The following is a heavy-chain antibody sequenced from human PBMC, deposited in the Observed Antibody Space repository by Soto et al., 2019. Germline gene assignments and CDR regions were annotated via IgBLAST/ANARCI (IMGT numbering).Heavy chain of an antibody. CDR1: GFTFSSYA. Sequence: GGSLRLSCAASGFTFSSYAMSWVRQAPGKGLEWVSAISGSGGSTYYADSVKGRFTISRDNSKNTLYLQMNSLRAEDTAVYYCAKAGVGCSSTSCYHAFDIWGQGTMVTVSS. D-gene: IGHD2-2*01. CDR3: AKAGVGCSSTSCYHAFDI. J-gene: IGHJ3*02. CDR2: ISGSGGST. V-gene: IGHV3-23*01.